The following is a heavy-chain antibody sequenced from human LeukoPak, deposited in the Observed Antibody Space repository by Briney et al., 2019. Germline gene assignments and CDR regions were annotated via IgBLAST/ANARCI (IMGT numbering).Heavy chain of an antibody. CDR2: ISYDGSNK. J-gene: IGHJ4*02. Sequence: GGSLRLSCAASGYTFSSYAMHWVRQAPGKGLEWVAVISYDGSNKYYADAVKGRFTISRENSKNTLYLQMNSLRVEDTAVYYCARGRVYYDFWSGYPDWVQGTLVTVSS. V-gene: IGHV3-30-3*01. CDR1: GYTFSSYA. D-gene: IGHD3-3*01. CDR3: ARGRVYYDFWSGYPD.